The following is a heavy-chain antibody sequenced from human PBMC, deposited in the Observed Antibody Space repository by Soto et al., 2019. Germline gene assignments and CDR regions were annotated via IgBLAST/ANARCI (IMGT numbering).Heavy chain of an antibody. D-gene: IGHD3-22*01. Sequence: EVQLVESGGGLIQPGGSLRLSCAASGFTVSSNYMSWVRQAPGKGLEWVSVIYSGGGTYYADSVKGRFTISRDNSKNTLYLQMNSLRAEDTAVYYCARVSYYYDSSGYSQDGAFDIWGQGTMVTVSS. CDR1: GFTVSSNY. CDR2: IYSGGGT. CDR3: ARVSYYYDSSGYSQDGAFDI. J-gene: IGHJ3*02. V-gene: IGHV3-53*01.